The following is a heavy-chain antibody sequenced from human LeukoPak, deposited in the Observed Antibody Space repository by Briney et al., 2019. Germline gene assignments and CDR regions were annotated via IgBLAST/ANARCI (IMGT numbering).Heavy chain of an antibody. Sequence: GGSLRLSCAASGFTFSSYGMHWVRQAPGKGLEWVAVISYDGSNKYYADSVKGRFTISRDNSKNTLYLQMNSLRVEDTAVYYCAKDVYYDSSGYFGIDHWGQGTLVTVSS. V-gene: IGHV3-30*18. CDR1: GFTFSSYG. D-gene: IGHD3-22*01. J-gene: IGHJ4*02. CDR2: ISYDGSNK. CDR3: AKDVYYDSSGYFGIDH.